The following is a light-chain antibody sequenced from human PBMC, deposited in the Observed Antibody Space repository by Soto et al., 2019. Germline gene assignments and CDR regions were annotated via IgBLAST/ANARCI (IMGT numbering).Light chain of an antibody. CDR1: QSVSSN. CDR2: GAS. Sequence: EIVMTQSPATLSVSPGERATLSCRGSQSVSSNLAWYQQKPGQAPRLLIYGASTRATGIPARFSGSGSGTEFTLTISSLQSEDFAVYYCQQYNNWPPNTFGQGTKLEIK. CDR3: QQYNNWPPNT. J-gene: IGKJ2*01. V-gene: IGKV3-15*01.